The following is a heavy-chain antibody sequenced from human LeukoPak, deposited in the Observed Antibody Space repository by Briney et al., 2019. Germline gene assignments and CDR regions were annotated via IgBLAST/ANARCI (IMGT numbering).Heavy chain of an antibody. Sequence: GGSLRLSCAASGFTFSSYWMNWVRQAPGKGLEWVASIKQDGSERYYVDSVKGRFTISRDNAKNSLYLQMNSLRAEDTAIYYCARDGITMVRGVTVFDYWGQGTLVTVSS. CDR2: IKQDGSER. J-gene: IGHJ4*02. V-gene: IGHV3-7*01. D-gene: IGHD3-10*01. CDR3: ARDGITMVRGVTVFDY. CDR1: GFTFSSYW.